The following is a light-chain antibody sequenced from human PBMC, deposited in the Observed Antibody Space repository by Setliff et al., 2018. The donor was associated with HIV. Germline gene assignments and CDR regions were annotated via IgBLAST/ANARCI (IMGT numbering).Light chain of an antibody. CDR2: EGI. CDR3: CSYAGSSTYV. CDR1: SSDVGGHNL. V-gene: IGLV2-23*01. Sequence: QSVLAQPASVSGSLGQSITISCTGTSSDVGGHNLVSWYQQHPGKAPKLMIYEGIKRPSGVSIRFSGSKSGNTASLAISGLQAEDEADYYCCSYAGSSTYVFGTGTKVTVL. J-gene: IGLJ1*01.